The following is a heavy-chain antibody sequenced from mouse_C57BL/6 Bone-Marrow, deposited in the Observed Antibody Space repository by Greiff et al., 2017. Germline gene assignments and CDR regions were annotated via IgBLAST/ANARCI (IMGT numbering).Heavy chain of an antibody. J-gene: IGHJ3*01. CDR2: IYPRSGNT. CDR1: GYTFTSYG. D-gene: IGHD2-14*01. V-gene: IGHV1-81*01. Sequence: VQLQQSGAELARPGASVKLSCKASGYTFTSYGISWVKQRTGQGLEWIGEIYPRSGNTYYNEKFKGKATLTADKSSSTAYMELRMLTSEDSAVYFCARGTGPEAYWGQGTLVTVSA. CDR3: ARGTGPEAY.